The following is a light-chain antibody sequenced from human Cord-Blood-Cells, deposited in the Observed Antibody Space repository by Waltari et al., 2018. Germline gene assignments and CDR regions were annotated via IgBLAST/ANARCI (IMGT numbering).Light chain of an antibody. CDR2: KAS. V-gene: IGKV1-5*03. CDR3: QQYNSYSPWT. CDR1: QSISSG. Sequence: DIQMTQSPSTLSASVGDRVTITCRASQSISSGLAWYQQKQGKAPKLLIYKASSLESGVPSRFSGSGSGTEFTLTISSLQPDDFATYYCQQYNSYSPWTFGQGTKVEIK. J-gene: IGKJ1*01.